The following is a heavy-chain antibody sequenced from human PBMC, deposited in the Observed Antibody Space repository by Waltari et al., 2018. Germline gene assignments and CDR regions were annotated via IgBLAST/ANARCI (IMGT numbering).Heavy chain of an antibody. D-gene: IGHD3-10*01. CDR1: GGSISSYY. J-gene: IGHJ3*02. CDR3: ARDWSVGSPSIREKRGAFDI. Sequence: QVQLQESGPGLVKPSETLSLPCPVSGGSISSYYWNWIRQPPGKGLEWVGYIYYTGSTDYNPSLTSRVTMSVDTSKNQFSLNLSSVTAADTAVYYCARDWSVGSPSIREKRGAFDIWGQGTMVIVS. CDR2: IYYTGST. V-gene: IGHV4-59*01.